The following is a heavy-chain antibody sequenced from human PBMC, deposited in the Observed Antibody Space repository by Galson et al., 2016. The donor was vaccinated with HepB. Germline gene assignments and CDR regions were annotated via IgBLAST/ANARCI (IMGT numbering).Heavy chain of an antibody. J-gene: IGHJ5*02. CDR3: ARDDSSGYYNWFDP. CDR2: IYYSGST. CDR1: GGSISSSSYY. V-gene: IGHV4-39*01. Sequence: ETLSLTCTVSGGSISSSSYYWGWIXQPPGKGLEWIGRIYYSGSTYSNPSLKTRVTISVDTSKNQFSMKLSSVTAADTAVSSCARDDSSGYYNWFDPWGQGTLVTVSS. D-gene: IGHD3-22*01.